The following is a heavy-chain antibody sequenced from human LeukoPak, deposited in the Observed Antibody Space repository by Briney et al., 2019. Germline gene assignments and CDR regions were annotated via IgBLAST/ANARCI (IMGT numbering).Heavy chain of an antibody. D-gene: IGHD3-16*01. CDR1: GFNFNSYA. J-gene: IGHJ3*02. V-gene: IGHV3-30*04. CDR3: ATELRITSWGVDAFDI. Sequence: GGSLRLSCAASGFNFNSYAVHWVRQAPGKGLEWVSFISYDGSSKYCAESVKGRFTISGDTSKTTLYLQMNSLRAEDTAVYYCATELRITSWGVDAFDIWGQGTMVTVSS. CDR2: ISYDGSSK.